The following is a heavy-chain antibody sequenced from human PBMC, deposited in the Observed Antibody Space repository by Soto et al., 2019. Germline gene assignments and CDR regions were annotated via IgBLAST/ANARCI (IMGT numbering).Heavy chain of an antibody. CDR1: GYTFTSYY. Sequence: ASVKVSCKASGYTFTSYYMHWVRQAPGQGLEWMGIINPSGGSTSYAQKFQGRVTMTRDTSTSTVYMELSSLRSEDTAVYFCARDVRDTGYSYWFDPWGQGILVTVSS. V-gene: IGHV1-46*01. J-gene: IGHJ5*02. CDR2: INPSGGST. D-gene: IGHD3-9*01. CDR3: ARDVRDTGYSYWFDP.